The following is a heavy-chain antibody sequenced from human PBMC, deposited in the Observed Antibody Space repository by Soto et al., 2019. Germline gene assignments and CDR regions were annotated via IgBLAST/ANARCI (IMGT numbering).Heavy chain of an antibody. Sequence: GESLKISCKGSGYSFTIYWIGWVRQMPGKGLEWMGIIYPGDSDTRYSPSFQGQVTISADKSISTAYLQWSSLKASDTAMYYCARRGYYYDSSGYYLDYWGQGTLVTVSS. CDR1: GYSFTIYW. V-gene: IGHV5-51*01. CDR3: ARRGYYYDSSGYYLDY. D-gene: IGHD3-22*01. CDR2: IYPGDSDT. J-gene: IGHJ4*02.